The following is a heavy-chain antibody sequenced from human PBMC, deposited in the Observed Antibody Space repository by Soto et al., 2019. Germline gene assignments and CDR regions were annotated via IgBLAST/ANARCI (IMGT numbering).Heavy chain of an antibody. J-gene: IGHJ4*02. CDR3: AREGNLGRWLQPLDF. V-gene: IGHV4-59*01. Sequence: HVQLQVSGPGLVKPSETLSLTCTVSGDSISAYSWSWVRPPPGKGLEWIGNIRYNGNTKYSPSLKSRVTMSVDTSKNHFSLRLISVTAADTAIYFCAREGNLGRWLQPLDFWGQGTLVTVSS. D-gene: IGHD5-12*01. CDR1: GDSISAYS. CDR2: IRYNGNT.